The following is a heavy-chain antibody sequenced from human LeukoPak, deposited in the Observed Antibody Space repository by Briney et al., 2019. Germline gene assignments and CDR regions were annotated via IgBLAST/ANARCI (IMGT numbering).Heavy chain of an antibody. J-gene: IGHJ3*02. CDR3: ARGLVSSPVDAFDI. CDR1: GFTFSSFW. CDR2: IKQDGSEK. V-gene: IGHV3-7*01. Sequence: GGSLRLPWAASGFTFSSFWMSWARQAPGKGGEGGANIKQDGSEKYYVDSVKGRFTISRDNAKNSLYLQMNSLRAEDTAVYYCARGLVSSPVDAFDIWGQGTMVTVSS. D-gene: IGHD2-21*01.